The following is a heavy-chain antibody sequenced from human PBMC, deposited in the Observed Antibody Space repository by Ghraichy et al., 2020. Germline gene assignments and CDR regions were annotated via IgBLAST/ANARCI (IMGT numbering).Heavy chain of an antibody. D-gene: IGHD2-21*01. CDR1: GGSISSSSYY. Sequence: SQTLSLTCTVSGGSISSSSYYWVWIRQPPGKGLEWIGSIYYSGSTYYNPSPKSRVTTSLDTSKNQFSLKLSSVTAADTAVYYCARDLSVVLPDYYYYGMDVWGQGTTVTVSS. CDR3: ARDLSVVLPDYYYYGMDV. CDR2: IYYSGST. J-gene: IGHJ6*02. V-gene: IGHV4-39*07.